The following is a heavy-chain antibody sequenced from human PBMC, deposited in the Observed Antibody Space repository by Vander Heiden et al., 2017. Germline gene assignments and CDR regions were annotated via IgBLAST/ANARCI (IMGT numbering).Heavy chain of an antibody. D-gene: IGHD6-6*01. J-gene: IGHJ4*02. Sequence: EVQLLESGGGLVQPGASLRLSCVASGFTFTRYWMSWVRQAPGTGLEWVANIKQDGSEKDYEDSVKGRLTISRDNAKNSLYLQVNSLRAEDTAVYYCARIGYSSSTFDYWGQGILVTVSS. CDR2: IKQDGSEK. V-gene: IGHV3-7*01. CDR3: ARIGYSSSTFDY. CDR1: GFTFTRYW.